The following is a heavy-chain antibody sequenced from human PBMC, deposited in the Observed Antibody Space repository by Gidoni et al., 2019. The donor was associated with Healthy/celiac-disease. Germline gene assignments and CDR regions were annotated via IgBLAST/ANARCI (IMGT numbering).Heavy chain of an antibody. D-gene: IGHD1-1*01. CDR2: INTNSGGT. CDR3: ARVQLDPLGYNWFDP. J-gene: IGHJ5*02. V-gene: IGHV1-2*02. CDR1: GYTFTGYY. Sequence: QVQLVQSGAEVKKPGASVKVSCKASGYTFTGYYMHWVRQAPGQGLEWMGWINTNSGGTNYAQKLQGRVTMTRDTSISTAYMELSRLRSDDTAVYYCARVQLDPLGYNWFDPWGQGTLVTVSS.